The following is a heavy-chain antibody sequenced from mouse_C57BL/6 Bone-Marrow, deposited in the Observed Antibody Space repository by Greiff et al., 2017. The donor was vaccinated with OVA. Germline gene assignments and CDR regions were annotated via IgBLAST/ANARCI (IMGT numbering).Heavy chain of an antibody. Sequence: VQLQQSGAELMKPGASVKLSCKATGYTFTGYWIEWVKQRPGHGLEWIGEILPGSGSTNYNGKFKGKATFTADTSSNTAYMQLSSLTTEDSAIYYCASGDAYWGQGTLVTVSA. CDR1: GYTFTGYW. D-gene: IGHD2-13*01. J-gene: IGHJ3*01. V-gene: IGHV1-9*01. CDR3: ASGDAY. CDR2: ILPGSGST.